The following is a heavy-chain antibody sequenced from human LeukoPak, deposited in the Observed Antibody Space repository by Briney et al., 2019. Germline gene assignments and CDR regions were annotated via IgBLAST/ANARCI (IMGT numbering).Heavy chain of an antibody. J-gene: IGHJ4*02. CDR3: AREISIAVAGTDY. D-gene: IGHD6-19*01. CDR2: INPNSGGT. Sequence: ASVKVSCKASGYTFTGYYMYWVRQAPGQGLEWMGWINPNSGGTNYAQKFQGRVTMTRDTSISIAYMELSRLRSDDTAVYYCAREISIAVAGTDYWGQGTLVTVSS. V-gene: IGHV1-2*02. CDR1: GYTFTGYY.